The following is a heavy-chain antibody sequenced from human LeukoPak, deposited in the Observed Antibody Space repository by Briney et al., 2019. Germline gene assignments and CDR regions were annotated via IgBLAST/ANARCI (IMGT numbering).Heavy chain of an antibody. Sequence: SETLSLTCTVSGGSISSYYWSWIRQPAGKGLEWIGRIHTSGSTNYNPSLKSRVTMSVDTSKNQFSLKLSSVTAADTAVFYCTSGYSYDLFDYWGQGTLVTVSS. CDR2: IHTSGST. CDR3: TSGYSYDLFDY. D-gene: IGHD5-18*01. V-gene: IGHV4-4*07. J-gene: IGHJ4*02. CDR1: GGSISSYY.